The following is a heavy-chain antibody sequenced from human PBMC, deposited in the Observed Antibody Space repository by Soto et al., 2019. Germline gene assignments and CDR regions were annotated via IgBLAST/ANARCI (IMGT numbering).Heavy chain of an antibody. D-gene: IGHD3-3*01. CDR3: ARIATLFGVVVIAHSIIHP. V-gene: IGHV1-18*01. Sequence: QVQLVQSGAEGKKPGASLKVSCKASGYTFTSYGITWVRQAPGQGLEWMGWIRLYNGNANYAPKANNRVTMTTDTSTNTAYMELSSLRSHDTAVYSSARIATLFGVVVIAHSIIHPRGQGTLVTVSS. J-gene: IGHJ5*02. CDR1: GYTFTSYG. CDR2: IRLYNGNA.